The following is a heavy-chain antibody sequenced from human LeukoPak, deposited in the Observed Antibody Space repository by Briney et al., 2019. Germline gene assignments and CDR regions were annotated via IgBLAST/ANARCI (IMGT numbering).Heavy chain of an antibody. J-gene: IGHJ4*02. CDR2: ISAYNGNT. V-gene: IGHV1-18*01. D-gene: IGHD3-22*01. CDR3: ARDLWYYYDSSGPLRDY. CDR1: GGTFSSYA. Sequence: ASVKVSCKASGGTFSSYAISWVRQAPGQGLEWMGWISAYNGNTNYAQKLQGRVTMTTDTSTSTAYMELRSLRSDDTAVYYCARDLWYYYDSSGPLRDYWGQGTLVTVSS.